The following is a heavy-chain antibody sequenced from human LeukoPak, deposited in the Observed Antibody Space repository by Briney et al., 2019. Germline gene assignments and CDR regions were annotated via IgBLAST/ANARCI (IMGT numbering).Heavy chain of an antibody. J-gene: IGHJ6*03. V-gene: IGHV3-21*01. CDR1: GFTFSSYS. CDR2: TSSSSSYI. Sequence: GGSLRLSCAASGFTFSSYSMNWVRQAPGKGLEWVSSTSSSSSYIYYADSVKGRFTISRDNAKNSLYLQMNSLRAEDTAVYYCARDHNMAYYYDSSGYYGGYYYYYMDVWGKGTTVTVSS. D-gene: IGHD3-22*01. CDR3: ARDHNMAYYYDSSGYYGGYYYYYMDV.